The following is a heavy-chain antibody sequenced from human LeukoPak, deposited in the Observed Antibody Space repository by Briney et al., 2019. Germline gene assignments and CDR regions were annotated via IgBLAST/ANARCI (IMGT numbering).Heavy chain of an antibody. D-gene: IGHD2-15*01. CDR3: ASLLPPH. J-gene: IGHJ4*02. V-gene: IGHV1-18*01. Sequence: ASVKVSCKASGYAFTSYGISWVRQAPGQGLEWMGWISAYNGNTNYAQKLQGRVTMTTDTSTSTVYMELSSLRSEDTAVYYCASLLPPHWGQGTLVTVSS. CDR2: ISAYNGNT. CDR1: GYAFTSYG.